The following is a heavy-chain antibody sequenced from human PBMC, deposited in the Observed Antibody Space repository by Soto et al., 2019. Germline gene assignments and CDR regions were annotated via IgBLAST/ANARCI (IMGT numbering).Heavy chain of an antibody. V-gene: IGHV1-46*01. CDR2: INPGGGST. CDR3: ARTVGYYYGMDV. CDR1: GYTFTSYY. Sequence: ASVKVSCKASGYTFTSYYMHWVRQAPGQGLEWMGIINPGGGSTSYAQKFQGRVTITRDTSASTAYMELSSLRSEDTAVYYCARTVGYYYGMDVWGQGTTVTVS. J-gene: IGHJ6*02. D-gene: IGHD4-17*01.